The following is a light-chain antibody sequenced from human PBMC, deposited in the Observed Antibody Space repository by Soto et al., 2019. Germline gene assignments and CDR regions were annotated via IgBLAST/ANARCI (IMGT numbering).Light chain of an antibody. CDR1: QSVNSNY. J-gene: IGKJ3*01. CDR3: QQYCSSQFT. Sequence: EIVLMQSPGTLSLSPGEGATLSCRASQSVNSNYLAWYQQKPGQAPTVLIFDTSRRATGVPDRFSGSGSGTDFTLTISRLAPDDFAVYYCQQYCSSQFTFGPGTKVNIK. V-gene: IGKV3-20*01. CDR2: DTS.